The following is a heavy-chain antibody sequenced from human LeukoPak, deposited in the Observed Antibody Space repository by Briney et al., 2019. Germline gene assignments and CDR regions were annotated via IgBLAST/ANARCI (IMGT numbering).Heavy chain of an antibody. J-gene: IGHJ5*02. Sequence: GGSLRLSCAASGFTFSSYAMHWVRQAPGKGLEWVAVISYDGSNKYYADFVKGRFTISRDNSKNTLYLQMNSLRAEDTAVYYCARDGQGWFDPWGQGTLVTVSS. CDR3: ARDGQGWFDP. V-gene: IGHV3-30*01. CDR1: GFTFSSYA. CDR2: ISYDGSNK.